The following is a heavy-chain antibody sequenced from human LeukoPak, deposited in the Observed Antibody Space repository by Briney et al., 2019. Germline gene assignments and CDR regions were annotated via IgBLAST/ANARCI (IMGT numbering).Heavy chain of an antibody. CDR3: ARRPSYYYDSSGYAIDY. J-gene: IGHJ4*02. D-gene: IGHD3-22*01. CDR2: INHSGST. Sequence: PSETLSLTCAVYGGSFSGYYWSWIRQPPGKGLEWIGEINHSGSTNYNPSLKSRVTISVDTSKNQFSLKLSSVTAADTAVYYCARRPSYYYDSSGYAIDYWGQGTLVTVSS. CDR1: GGSFSGYY. V-gene: IGHV4-34*01.